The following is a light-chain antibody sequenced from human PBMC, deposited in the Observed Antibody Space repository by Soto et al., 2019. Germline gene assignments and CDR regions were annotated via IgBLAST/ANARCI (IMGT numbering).Light chain of an antibody. CDR3: QHYTKWPPKFT. J-gene: IGKJ3*01. V-gene: IGKV3-15*01. Sequence: EVVLTQSPATLSVSPGERHTLSCRASQSVSSDLAWYQQKPGQAPRLLIYGASTRATGVPVRFSGSGSGTEFTLTISSLQSEDFAVYYCQHYTKWPPKFTFGPGTKVDLK. CDR2: GAS. CDR1: QSVSSD.